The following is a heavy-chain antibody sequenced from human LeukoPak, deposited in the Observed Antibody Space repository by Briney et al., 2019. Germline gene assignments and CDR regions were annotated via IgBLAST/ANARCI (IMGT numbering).Heavy chain of an antibody. Sequence: SQTLSLTCTVSDGSISSGDYYWSWIRQPPGKGLEWIGYIYYSGSTYYNPSLKSRVTISVDTSKNQFSLKLSSVTAADTAVYYCARGNYYDSSGYYLTLYYFDYWGQGTLVTVSS. CDR1: DGSISSGDYY. CDR2: IYYSGST. D-gene: IGHD3-22*01. J-gene: IGHJ4*02. CDR3: ARGNYYDSSGYYLTLYYFDY. V-gene: IGHV4-30-4*01.